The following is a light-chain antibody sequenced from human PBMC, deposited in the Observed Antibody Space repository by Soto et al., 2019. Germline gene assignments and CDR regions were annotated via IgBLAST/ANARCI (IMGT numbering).Light chain of an antibody. CDR3: QQYNTYPWT. V-gene: IGKV1-5*03. CDR1: QSFSTW. Sequence: DIPMTQSPSTLSASVGDRVTITCRASQSFSTWLAWYQQKPGKAPKLLIYKASSLEGGVPSRFSGSGSGTEFTLTISCLQPDDFATYYCQQYNTYPWTFGKGTKVAIK. CDR2: KAS. J-gene: IGKJ1*01.